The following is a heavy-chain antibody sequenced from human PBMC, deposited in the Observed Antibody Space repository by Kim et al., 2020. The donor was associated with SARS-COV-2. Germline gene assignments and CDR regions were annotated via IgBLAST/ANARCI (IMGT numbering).Heavy chain of an antibody. CDR1: GFTFSSYG. J-gene: IGHJ6*02. CDR2: ITYDGSNK. D-gene: IGHD6-19*01. CDR3: AKEEGRGDSSGWTYYYYGMDV. V-gene: IGHV3-30*18. Sequence: GGSLRLSCAASGFTFSSYGMHWVRQAPGKGLEWVAVITYDGSNKYYEDSAKVRFTISRDNSKNTLYLQMHSLRAEDTAVYYCAKEEGRGDSSGWTYYYYGMDVWGQGTTVTVSS.